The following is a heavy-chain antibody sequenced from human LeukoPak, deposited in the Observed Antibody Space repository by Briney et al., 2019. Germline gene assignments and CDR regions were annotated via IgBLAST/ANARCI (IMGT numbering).Heavy chain of an antibody. D-gene: IGHD3-9*01. CDR2: INPNSGNT. CDR1: GYTFTGYY. Sequence: GASVTVSCTASGYTFTGYYMHWVRQAPGQGLEWMGWINPNSGNTGYAQKFQGRVTITRNTSISTAYMELSSLRSEDTAVYYCARLRYFDWLYIDYWGQGTLVTVSS. J-gene: IGHJ4*02. V-gene: IGHV1-8*03. CDR3: ARLRYFDWLYIDY.